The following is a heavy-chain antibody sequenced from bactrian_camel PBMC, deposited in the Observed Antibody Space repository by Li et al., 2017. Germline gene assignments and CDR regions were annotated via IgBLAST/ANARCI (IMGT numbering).Heavy chain of an antibody. CDR1: GFIFSSHS. CDR3: AADRSSLLPVVGGTACPR. D-gene: IGHD6*01. Sequence: HVQLVESGGGSVELGGSLTLSCTPLGFIFSSHSVAWFRQAPGQKREGVAAIYTRGGTTYYSDSVKGRFTISQDNAKNTVYLQMNSLKPEDTAVCYCAADRSSLLPVVGGTACPRWGQGTQVTVS. J-gene: IGHJ4*01. CDR2: IYTRGGTT. V-gene: IGHV3-3*01.